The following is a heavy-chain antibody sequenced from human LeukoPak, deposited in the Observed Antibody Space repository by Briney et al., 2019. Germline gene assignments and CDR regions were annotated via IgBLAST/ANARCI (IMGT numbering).Heavy chain of an antibody. CDR1: GFRFSSYA. Sequence: QPGGSLRLACAASGFRFSSYAMSWVRQAPGKGLEWVSAISGSGVSTYYADSVKGRFTVPRDNSKNTLYLQMNSLRAEDTAVYYCAGDSSNYYDSSGYYYEYYYMDVWGKGTTVTVSS. CDR2: ISGSGVST. J-gene: IGHJ6*03. V-gene: IGHV3-23*01. CDR3: AGDSSNYYDSSGYYYEYYYMDV. D-gene: IGHD3-22*01.